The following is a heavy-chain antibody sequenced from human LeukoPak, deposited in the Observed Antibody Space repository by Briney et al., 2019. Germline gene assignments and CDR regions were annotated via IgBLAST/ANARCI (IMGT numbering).Heavy chain of an antibody. CDR2: IYSGGST. J-gene: IGHJ6*02. D-gene: IGHD3-10*01. CDR3: ASLHYYGSGSYPYYYGMDV. CDR1: GFTVSSNY. V-gene: IGHV3-66*02. Sequence: GGSLRLSCAASGFTVSSNYMSWVRQAPEKGLEWVSVIYSGGSTYYADSVKGRFTISRDNSKNTLYLQMNSLRAEDTAVYYCASLHYYGSGSYPYYYGMDVWGQGTTVTVSS.